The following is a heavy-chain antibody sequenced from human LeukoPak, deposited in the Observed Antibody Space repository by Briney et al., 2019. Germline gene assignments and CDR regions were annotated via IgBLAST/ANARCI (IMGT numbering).Heavy chain of an antibody. V-gene: IGHV4-34*01. D-gene: IGHD3-22*01. CDR2: INHSGST. Sequence: PSETLSLTCTVSGGSISSNYWSWIRQPPGKGLEWIGEINHSGSTNYNPSLRSRVTISVDTSKSQFSLKLSSVTAADTAVYYCARAQYVDISGFYPGYWGQGTLVTVSS. CDR3: ARAQYVDISGFYPGY. J-gene: IGHJ4*02. CDR1: GGSISSNY.